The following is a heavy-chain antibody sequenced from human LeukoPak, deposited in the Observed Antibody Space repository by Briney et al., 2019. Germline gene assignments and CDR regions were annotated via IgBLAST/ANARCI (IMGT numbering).Heavy chain of an antibody. V-gene: IGHV3-7*01. CDR3: TKYPDNSGYSDY. D-gene: IGHD3-22*01. CDR2: INQDGSLK. J-gene: IGHJ4*02. Sequence: GGSLRLSCVPSGFTFSRYWLEWVRQAPGKGLEWVANINQDGSLKNYVDSVKGRFTISRDNAKNSLYLQMSSLRAEDTAVYYCTKYPDNSGYSDYWGQGTLLTVSS. CDR1: GFTFSRYW.